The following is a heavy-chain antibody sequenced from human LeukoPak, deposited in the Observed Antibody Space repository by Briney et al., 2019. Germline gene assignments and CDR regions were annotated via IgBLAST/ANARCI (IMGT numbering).Heavy chain of an antibody. CDR1: GGSISIRNYY. CDR3: ARRTSNPVGAIDY. CDR2: ISYSGT. Sequence: SETLSLTCTVSGGSISIRNYYWGWIRQPPGRGLEWIGSISYSGTYYNPSLKSRPTISVDTSKNHFSLNLRSVTAADTAVYYCARRTSNPVGAIDYWGQGTLVTVSS. D-gene: IGHD1-26*01. J-gene: IGHJ4*02. V-gene: IGHV4-39*01.